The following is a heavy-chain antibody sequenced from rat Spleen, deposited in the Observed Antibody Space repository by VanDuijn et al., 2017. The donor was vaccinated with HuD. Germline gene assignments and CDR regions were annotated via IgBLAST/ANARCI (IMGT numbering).Heavy chain of an antibody. CDR3: ARQATTVPSYFDY. V-gene: IGHV5-17*01. Sequence: EVQLVESGGGLVQPGNSLKLSCAASGFTFSDYAMAWVRQSPKKGLEWVATISYDGSSTYYRDSVKGRFTISRDNAKSTLYLQMDSLRSEDTATYYCARQATTVPSYFDYWGQGVMVTVSS. J-gene: IGHJ2*01. D-gene: IGHD1-1*01. CDR2: ISYDGSST. CDR1: GFTFSDYA.